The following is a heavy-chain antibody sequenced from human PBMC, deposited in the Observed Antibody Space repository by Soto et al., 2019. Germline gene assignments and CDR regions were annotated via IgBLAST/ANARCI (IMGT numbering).Heavy chain of an antibody. CDR2: ITASSAYI. D-gene: IGHD2-21*01. V-gene: IGHV3-21*01. Sequence: EVQLVESGGGLVKPGGFLRLSCAASGFTFNTYDMNWVRQAPGKGLEWVSSITASSAYIYYADSVRGRITISRDNAKNSLFLQMHSLRAEDTAVYYCVRSGTARLLRHSWFDTWGQGTRVTVSS. J-gene: IGHJ5*02. CDR3: VRSGTARLLRHSWFDT. CDR1: GFTFNTYD.